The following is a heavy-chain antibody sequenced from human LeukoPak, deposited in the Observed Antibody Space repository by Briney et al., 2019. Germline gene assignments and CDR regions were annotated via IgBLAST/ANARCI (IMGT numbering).Heavy chain of an antibody. Sequence: PGGSLRLSCTASGFTFGDYATSWVRQAPGKGLEWVGFIRSKAYGGTTEYAASVKGRFTISRDDSKSIAYLQMNSLKTEDTAVYYCTRDYGDYNYYYYYGMDVWGKGTTVTVSS. J-gene: IGHJ6*04. CDR1: GFTFGDYA. D-gene: IGHD4-17*01. CDR2: IRSKAYGGTT. CDR3: TRDYGDYNYYYYYGMDV. V-gene: IGHV3-49*04.